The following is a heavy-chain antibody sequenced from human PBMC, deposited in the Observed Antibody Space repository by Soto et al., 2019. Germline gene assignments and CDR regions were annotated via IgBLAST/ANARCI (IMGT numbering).Heavy chain of an antibody. Sequence: SETLSLTCTVSGDSVSSDNCYWTWIRQPPGKGLEWIGYIYSSGSTNYNPSLKSRVTISVDTSRNQFSLKLTSVTAADTAVYYCARDIRGYSRAFDYWGQGTLVTVSS. CDR2: IYSSGST. CDR3: ARDIRGYSRAFDY. J-gene: IGHJ4*02. D-gene: IGHD5-18*01. CDR1: GDSVSSDNCY. V-gene: IGHV4-61*01.